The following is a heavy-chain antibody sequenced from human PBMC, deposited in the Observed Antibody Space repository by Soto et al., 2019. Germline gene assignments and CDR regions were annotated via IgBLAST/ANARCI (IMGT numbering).Heavy chain of an antibody. CDR2: ISAYDGHT. CDR3: ARSGREPDF. J-gene: IGHJ4*02. V-gene: IGHV1-18*01. CDR1: GYTFTTSS. Sequence: QVQLVQSGAEVKKPGASVKVSCKASGYTFTTSSITWVRQAPGQGLEWMGWISAYDGHTNYAQKVNGRVTMTTDTSTSTAYMELRSLRSDDTAVYYCARSGREPDFWGQGTLVTVSS.